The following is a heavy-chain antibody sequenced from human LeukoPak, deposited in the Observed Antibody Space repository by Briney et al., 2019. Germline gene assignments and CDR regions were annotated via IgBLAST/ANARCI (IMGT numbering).Heavy chain of an antibody. CDR2: ISAYNGST. V-gene: IGHV1-18*01. Sequence: GASVKVSCKASGYTFTSYGISWVRQAPGQGLEWMGWISAYNGSTNYAQKLQGRVTMTTDTSTSTAYMELRSLRSDDTAVYYCARDARRIMITFGGVKVLDYWGQGTLVTVSS. CDR1: GYTFTSYG. J-gene: IGHJ4*02. CDR3: ARDARRIMITFGGVKVLDY. D-gene: IGHD3-16*01.